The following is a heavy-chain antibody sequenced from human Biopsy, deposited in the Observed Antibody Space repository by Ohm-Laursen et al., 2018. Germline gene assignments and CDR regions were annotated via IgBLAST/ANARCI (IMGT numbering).Heavy chain of an antibody. Sequence: TLSLTCAVSGGSISSDYWSWIRQSPRKGLEWIGHISDRGTTNYNPSLRSRVTISADKSTNQFSLKLRSVTAADTAVCYCARGYAGLYEAFDFWGQGTVVTVAS. D-gene: IGHD5-18*01. CDR1: GGSISSDY. V-gene: IGHV4-59*01. CDR2: ISDRGTT. CDR3: ARGYAGLYEAFDF. J-gene: IGHJ3*01.